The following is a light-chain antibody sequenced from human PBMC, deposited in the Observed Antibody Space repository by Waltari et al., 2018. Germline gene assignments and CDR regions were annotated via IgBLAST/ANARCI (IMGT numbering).Light chain of an antibody. CDR2: DAS. J-gene: IGKJ1*01. CDR3: QQSFSTPWT. Sequence: DIQMTQSPSSLSASVGDRVTITCRASQSISSYLNWYQIKPGKAPKLLIYDASRLQSGVPSRCSGSGSGTDFTLTISSLQPDDFAIYHCQQSFSTPWTFGQGTNVEI. V-gene: IGKV1-39*01. CDR1: QSISSY.